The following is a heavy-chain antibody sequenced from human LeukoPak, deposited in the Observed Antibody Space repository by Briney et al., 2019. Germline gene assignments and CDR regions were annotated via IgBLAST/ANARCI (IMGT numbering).Heavy chain of an antibody. CDR3: ARAGVAARPGLDY. Sequence: ASVKVSCKASGYTFTSYYMHWVRQAPGQGLEWMGIINPSGGSTSYAQKFQGRVTITRDTSASTAYMELSSLRSEDMAVYYCARAGVAARPGLDYWGQGTLVTVSS. D-gene: IGHD6-6*01. J-gene: IGHJ4*02. V-gene: IGHV1-46*01. CDR2: INPSGGST. CDR1: GYTFTSYY.